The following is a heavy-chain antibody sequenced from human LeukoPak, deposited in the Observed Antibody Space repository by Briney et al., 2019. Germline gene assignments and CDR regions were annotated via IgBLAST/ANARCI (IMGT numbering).Heavy chain of an antibody. J-gene: IGHJ4*02. CDR1: GFTFSSYG. D-gene: IGHD2-2*01. Sequence: GGSLRLSCAASGFTFSSYGMPWVRQAPGKGLGWVAVISYDGSNKYYAASVKGRFTISRDNSKNTLYLQMNSLRAEDTAVYYCAKDMAHIVVVPAAFDYWGQGTLVTVSS. CDR3: AKDMAHIVVVPAAFDY. V-gene: IGHV3-30*18. CDR2: ISYDGSNK.